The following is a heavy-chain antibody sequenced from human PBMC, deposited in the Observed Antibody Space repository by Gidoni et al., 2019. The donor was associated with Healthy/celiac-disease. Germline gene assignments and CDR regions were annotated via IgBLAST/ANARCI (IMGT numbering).Heavy chain of an antibody. J-gene: IGHJ6*03. V-gene: IGHV4-34*01. Sequence: QVQLQQWGAGLLKPSETLSLTCAVYGGSFSGYYWSWIRQPPGKGLEWIGEINHSGSTNYNPSLKSRVTISVDTSKNQFSLKLSSVTAADTAVYYCARLYGSGGSCYPAYYYYMDVWGKGTTVTVSS. CDR1: GGSFSGYY. D-gene: IGHD2-15*01. CDR2: INHSGST. CDR3: ARLYGSGGSCYPAYYYYMDV.